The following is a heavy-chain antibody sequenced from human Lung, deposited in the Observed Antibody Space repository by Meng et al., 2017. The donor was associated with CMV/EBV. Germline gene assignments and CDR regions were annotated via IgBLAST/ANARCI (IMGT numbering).Heavy chain of an antibody. V-gene: IGHV3-74*01. Sequence: GESLKISCAASGFTFSSYWMHWVRQAPGKGLVWVSRINSDGSSTSYADSVKGRFTISRDNAKNSLYLQMNSLRAEDTAVYYCARDGSFWSGYYAPVAFDIWGQGXMVTVSS. J-gene: IGHJ3*02. D-gene: IGHD3-3*01. CDR2: INSDGSST. CDR3: ARDGSFWSGYYAPVAFDI. CDR1: GFTFSSYW.